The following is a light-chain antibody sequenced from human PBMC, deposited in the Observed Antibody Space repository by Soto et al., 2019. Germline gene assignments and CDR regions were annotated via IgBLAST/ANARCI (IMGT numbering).Light chain of an antibody. CDR2: TDS. J-gene: IGLJ3*02. V-gene: IGLV1-47*02. CDR3: AAWDDSLSGVV. Sequence: QSVLTQPPSVSGTPGQRVTISCSGSRSNIGSNAVNWYQQFPGAAPKLLIYTDSQRPSGVPDRFSGSKSGTSASLAISGLRSEDEADYYCAAWDDSLSGVVFGGGTKLTVL. CDR1: RSNIGSNA.